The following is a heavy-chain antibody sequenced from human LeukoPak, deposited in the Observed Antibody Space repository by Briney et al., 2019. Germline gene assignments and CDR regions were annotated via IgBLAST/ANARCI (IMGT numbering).Heavy chain of an antibody. V-gene: IGHV4-59*01. CDR1: GGSISSYY. J-gene: IGHJ5*02. D-gene: IGHD3-22*01. Sequence: SETLSLTCTVSGGSISSYYWRWIRQPPGKGLEWIGYIYYSGSTNYYPSLKSLVTISVDTSKNQFSLKLSSVTAADTAVYYCARDYYDSSGYNWFDPWGQGTLVTVSS. CDR2: IYYSGST. CDR3: ARDYYDSSGYNWFDP.